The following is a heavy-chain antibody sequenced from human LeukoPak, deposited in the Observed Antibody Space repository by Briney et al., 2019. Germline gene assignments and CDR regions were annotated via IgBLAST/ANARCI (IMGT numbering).Heavy chain of an antibody. V-gene: IGHV4-34*01. D-gene: IGHD2-2*01. CDR2: INHSGST. CDR1: GGSFSGYY. J-gene: IGHJ4*02. CDR3: ARQAGIGYCSSTSCSNLDDY. Sequence: SETLSLTCAVYGGSFSGYYWSWIRQPPGKGLEWIGEINHSGSTNYNPSLKSRVTISVDTSKNQFSLKLSSVTAADTAVYYCARQAGIGYCSSTSCSNLDDYWGQGTLVTVSS.